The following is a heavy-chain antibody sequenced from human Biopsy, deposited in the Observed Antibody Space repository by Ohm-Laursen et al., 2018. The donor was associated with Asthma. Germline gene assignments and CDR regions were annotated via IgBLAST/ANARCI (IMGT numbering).Heavy chain of an antibody. Sequence: SLRLSCAASGFTFSSYAMSWVRQAPGKGLEWVAVISYDGSSIYYADSVKGRFTISRDNSKNTLSLQMNSLTAEDTAVYYCAKEGVAGTHIEDWGQGTLVTVSS. CDR2: ISYDGSSI. J-gene: IGHJ4*02. CDR3: AKEGVAGTHIED. V-gene: IGHV3-30*04. CDR1: GFTFSSYA. D-gene: IGHD6-19*01.